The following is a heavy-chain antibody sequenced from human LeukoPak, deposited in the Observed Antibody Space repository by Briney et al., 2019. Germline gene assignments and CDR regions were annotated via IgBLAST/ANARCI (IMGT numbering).Heavy chain of an antibody. CDR1: GFTFSDYY. J-gene: IGHJ4*02. V-gene: IGHV3-11*05. CDR2: ISGSSSYT. CDR3: ARAQYRYYFDY. D-gene: IGHD3-16*02. Sequence: GGSLRLSCAASGFTFSDYYMSWIRQAPGKGLEWVSYISGSSSYTNYADSVKGRFTISRDNAKNPLYLQMNSLRAEDTAVYYCARAQYRYYFDYWGQGTLVTVSS.